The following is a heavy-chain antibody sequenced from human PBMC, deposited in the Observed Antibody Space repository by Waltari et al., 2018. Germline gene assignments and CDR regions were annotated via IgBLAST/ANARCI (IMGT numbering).Heavy chain of an antibody. Sequence: EVQLVESGGGLVKPGGSLRLSCAASGFTFSSYRMNWVTPAPGKGLEGVSSISSSSSYIYYADSVKGRFTISRDNAKNSLYLQMNSLRAEDTAVYYCARDSYVWGSYRYYGMDVWGQGTTVTVSS. D-gene: IGHD3-16*02. CDR1: GFTFSSYR. J-gene: IGHJ6*02. V-gene: IGHV3-21*01. CDR2: ISSSSSYI. CDR3: ARDSYVWGSYRYYGMDV.